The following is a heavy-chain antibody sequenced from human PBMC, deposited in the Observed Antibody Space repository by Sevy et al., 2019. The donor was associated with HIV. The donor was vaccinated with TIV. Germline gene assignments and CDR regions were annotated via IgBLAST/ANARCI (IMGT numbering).Heavy chain of an antibody. CDR1: GGSFTSGGYY. V-gene: IGHV4-31*03. Sequence: SETLSLTCTVSGGSFTSGGYYWSWIRQHPGEGLEWIGYIYYSGSTYYNPSLKSRVTISVDTSKNQFSLKLSSVTAADTAVYYCARFSFYDNAWFDPWGLGTLVTVSS. CDR3: ARFSFYDNAWFDP. J-gene: IGHJ5*02. D-gene: IGHD3-22*01. CDR2: IYYSGST.